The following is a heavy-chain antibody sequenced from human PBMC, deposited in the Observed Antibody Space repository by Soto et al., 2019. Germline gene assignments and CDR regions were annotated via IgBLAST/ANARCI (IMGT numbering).Heavy chain of an antibody. V-gene: IGHV1-18*04. Sequence: ASVKVSCKASGYTFTSYGISWVRQAPGQGLEWMGWISAYNGNTNYAQKLQGRVTMTTDTSTSTAYMELRSLRSDDTAVYYCARDLLAYCGGDCYRGFDLWGQGTLVTVSS. CDR3: ARDLLAYCGGDCYRGFDL. CDR1: GYTFTSYG. D-gene: IGHD2-21*02. J-gene: IGHJ5*02. CDR2: ISAYNGNT.